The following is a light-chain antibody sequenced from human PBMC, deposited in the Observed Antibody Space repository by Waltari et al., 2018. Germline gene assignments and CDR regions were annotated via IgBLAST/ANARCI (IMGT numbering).Light chain of an antibody. CDR2: GNS. V-gene: IGLV1-40*01. CDR1: SSNIGAGYD. CDR3: QSYDSSLSGVV. J-gene: IGLJ2*01. Sequence: QSVLTQPPSVSGAPGQRVTISCTGSSSNIGAGYDVHWYQQLPGTAPKLLIYGNSKRPSGAPDRFSGAKAGTSAARAITGLQAEDEADDYCQSYDSSLSGVVCGGGTKLTVL.